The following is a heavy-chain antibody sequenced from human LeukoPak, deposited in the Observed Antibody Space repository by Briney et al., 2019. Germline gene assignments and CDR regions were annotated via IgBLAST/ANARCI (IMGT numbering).Heavy chain of an antibody. V-gene: IGHV4-34*01. Sequence: SETLSLTCAVYGGSFSGYYWSWIRQPPGKGLEWIGEINHSRSTNYNPSLKSRVTISVDTSKNQFSLKLSSVTAADTAVYYCARGGGLRYFDYWGQGTLVTVSS. D-gene: IGHD4-17*01. CDR2: INHSRST. J-gene: IGHJ4*02. CDR3: ARGGGLRYFDY. CDR1: GGSFSGYY.